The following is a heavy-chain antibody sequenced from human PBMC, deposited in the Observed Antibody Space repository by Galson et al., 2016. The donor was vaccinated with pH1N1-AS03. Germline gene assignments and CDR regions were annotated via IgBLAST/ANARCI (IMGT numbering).Heavy chain of an antibody. V-gene: IGHV3-11*01. CDR2: ITSSGGSGSTI. Sequence: SLRLSCAASGFTFGDYYMSWLRQAPGKGLEWISCITSSGGSGSTIYYADSVKGRFTISGDNAKNSLYLQMSSLRADDTAVYFCARGWYDIWTGYLVDPFDYWGQGALVTVSS. CDR3: ARGWYDIWTGYLVDPFDY. CDR1: GFTFGDYY. J-gene: IGHJ4*02. D-gene: IGHD3-9*01.